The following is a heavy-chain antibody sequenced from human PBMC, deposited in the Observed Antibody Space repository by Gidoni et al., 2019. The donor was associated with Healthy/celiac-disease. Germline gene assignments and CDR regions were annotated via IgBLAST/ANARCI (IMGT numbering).Heavy chain of an antibody. D-gene: IGHD3-22*01. CDR1: GFTFSSYS. Sequence: EVQLVESGGGLVQPGGSLRLSCAASGFTFSSYSMNWVRQAPGKGLEWVSYISSSSSTIYYADSVKGRFTISRDNAKNSLYLQMNSLRDEDTAVYYCARDPERDSSGYSWYYYYGMDVWGQGTTVTVSS. V-gene: IGHV3-48*02. CDR2: ISSSSSTI. CDR3: ARDPERDSSGYSWYYYYGMDV. J-gene: IGHJ6*02.